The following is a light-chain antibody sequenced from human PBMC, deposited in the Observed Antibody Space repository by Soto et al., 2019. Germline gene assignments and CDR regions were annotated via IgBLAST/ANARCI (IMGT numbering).Light chain of an antibody. CDR3: SSYAGSSNV. Sequence: QSALTQPASVSGSPGQSITISCTGTSSDVGSYNLVSWYQQHPGKAPKLMIYEVNKRPSGVPDRFSGSKSGNTASLTVSGLQAEDEADYYCSSYAGSSNVFGTGTKGTVL. CDR1: SSDVGSYNL. V-gene: IGLV2-14*02. J-gene: IGLJ1*01. CDR2: EVN.